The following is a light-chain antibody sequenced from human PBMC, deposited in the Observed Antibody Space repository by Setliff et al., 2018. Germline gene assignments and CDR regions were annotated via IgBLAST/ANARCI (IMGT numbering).Light chain of an antibody. J-gene: IGLJ1*01. Sequence: QSVLTQPPSASGSPGQSLTISCTGTSRDIGAYNSVSWYQQHPGKAPKLLIYEVTKRPSGVPDRFSGSESGNTASLTVSGLQADDEADYFCCSYAASYNPYVFGSGTKVTVL. V-gene: IGLV2-8*01. CDR3: CSYAASYNPYV. CDR1: SRDIGAYNS. CDR2: EVT.